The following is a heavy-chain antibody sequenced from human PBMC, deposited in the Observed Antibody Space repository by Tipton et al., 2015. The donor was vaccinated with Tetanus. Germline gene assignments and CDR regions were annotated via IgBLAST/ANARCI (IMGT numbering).Heavy chain of an antibody. J-gene: IGHJ4*02. CDR2: IYYSGST. CDR3: ARWVTGYSYGAFDY. CDR1: GGSISSSSYY. Sequence: TLSLTCTVSGGSISSSSYYWGWIRQPPGKGLGWIGGIYYSGSTYYNPSLKSRVTISVDTSKNQFSLKLSSVTAADTAVYYCARWVTGYSYGAFDYWGQGTLVTVSS. V-gene: IGHV4-39*01. D-gene: IGHD5-18*01.